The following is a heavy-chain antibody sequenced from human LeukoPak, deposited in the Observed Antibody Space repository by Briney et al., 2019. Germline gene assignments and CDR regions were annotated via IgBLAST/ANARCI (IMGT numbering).Heavy chain of an antibody. CDR1: GFTFNSYG. V-gene: IGHV3-30*18. D-gene: IGHD4/OR15-4a*01. Sequence: QPGGSLRLSCAASGFTFNSYGMNWVRQAPGKGLEWVAVISYDGPNKYYADSVKGRFTISRDDSKSTLYLQMNSLRPEDTAVYYCAKEKLPSGFSFLTTYCGQGTLVTVSS. J-gene: IGHJ4*02. CDR3: AKEKLPSGFSFLTTY. CDR2: ISYDGPNK.